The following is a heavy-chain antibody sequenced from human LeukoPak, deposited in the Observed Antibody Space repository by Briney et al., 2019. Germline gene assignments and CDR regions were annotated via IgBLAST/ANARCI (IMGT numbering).Heavy chain of an antibody. D-gene: IGHD6-13*01. Sequence: SETLSLTCAVYGGSFSGCYWSWIRQPPGKGLEWIGEINHSGSTNYNPSLKSRVTISVDTSKNQFSLKLSSVTAADTAVYYCARDGSMMGAGAGTSWWFDPWGQGTLVTVSS. CDR2: INHSGST. CDR3: ARDGSMMGAGAGTSWWFDP. V-gene: IGHV4-34*01. J-gene: IGHJ5*02. CDR1: GGSFSGCY.